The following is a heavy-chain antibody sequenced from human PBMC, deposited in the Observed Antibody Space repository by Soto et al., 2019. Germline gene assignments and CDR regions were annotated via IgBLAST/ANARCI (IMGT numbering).Heavy chain of an antibody. Sequence: ASVKVSCKASGYTFTNYGITWVRQAPGQGLEWMGWISAYNGDTHYTQRLQGRVTMTTDTSTSTAYMELRGLRSDDTAVYYCARDGIPGIAVAATSRWFDPWGQGTLVTVSS. CDR2: ISAYNGDT. D-gene: IGHD6-19*01. V-gene: IGHV1-18*01. CDR1: GYTFTNYG. CDR3: ARDGIPGIAVAATSRWFDP. J-gene: IGHJ5*02.